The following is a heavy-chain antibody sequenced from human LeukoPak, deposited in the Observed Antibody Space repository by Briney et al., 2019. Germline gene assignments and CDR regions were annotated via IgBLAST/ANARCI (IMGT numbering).Heavy chain of an antibody. D-gene: IGHD3-22*01. CDR1: EFTFSPYW. CDR2: INSDGSST. CDR3: ARAPGYDIAGYYYGAFDY. J-gene: IGHJ4*02. Sequence: GGSLRLSCAASEFTFSPYWMHWVRQAPGKGLVWISRINSDGSSTSYADSVKGRFTISRDNAKNKVFLQMNSLRADDAAVYYCARAPGYDIAGYYYGAFDYWGQGTLVTVSS. V-gene: IGHV3-74*01.